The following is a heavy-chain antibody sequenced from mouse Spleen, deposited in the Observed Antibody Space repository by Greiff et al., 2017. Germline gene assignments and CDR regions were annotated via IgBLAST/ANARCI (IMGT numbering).Heavy chain of an antibody. J-gene: IGHJ4*01. CDR2: ISSGGGST. D-gene: IGHD2-1*01. CDR3: ARGGKPLYAMDY. Sequence: DVMLVESGGGLVKLGGSLKLSCAASGFTFSSYYMSWVRQTPEKRLEWVATISSGGGSTYYPDSVKGRFTISRDNAKNTLYLQMSSLNSEDTAVYYCARGGKPLYAMDYWGQGTSVTVSS. V-gene: IGHV5-9*01. CDR1: GFTFSSYY.